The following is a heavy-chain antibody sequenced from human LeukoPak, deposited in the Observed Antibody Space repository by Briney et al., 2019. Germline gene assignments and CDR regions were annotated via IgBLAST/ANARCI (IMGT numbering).Heavy chain of an antibody. CDR1: GGSFSGYY. V-gene: IGHV4-34*01. CDR3: GRGQRNCVRPGGYTHYYYYYYWAV. D-gene: IGHD3-22*01. Sequence: SETLSLTCAVYGGSFSGYYWSWIRQPPGKGLEWIGEINHSGSTNYNPSLKSRVTISVDTSKNQFSLKLSSVTAADTAVYYCGRGQRNCVRPGGYTHYYYYYYWAVWAKGPRSPSP. CDR2: INHSGST. J-gene: IGHJ6*03.